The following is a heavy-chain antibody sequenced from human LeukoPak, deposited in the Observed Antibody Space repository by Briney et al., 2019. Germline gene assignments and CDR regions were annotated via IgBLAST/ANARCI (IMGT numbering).Heavy chain of an antibody. D-gene: IGHD6-6*01. Sequence: PSETLSLTCIVSGGSISTYYWSWIRQPAGKGLEWIGRIHTSGNSDYNPSLKSRVTMSVDTSKNQFSLKVRSVTAADTAVYYCAREGSATARPFVSNDYWGQGTLVTVSS. V-gene: IGHV4-4*07. CDR1: GGSISTYY. CDR2: IHTSGNS. CDR3: AREGSATARPFVSNDY. J-gene: IGHJ4*02.